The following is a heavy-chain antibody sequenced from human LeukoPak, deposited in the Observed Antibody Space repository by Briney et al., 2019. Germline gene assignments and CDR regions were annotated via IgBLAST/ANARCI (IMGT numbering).Heavy chain of an antibody. V-gene: IGHV1-2*02. CDR2: INPNSGGT. D-gene: IGHD3-22*01. CDR3: AQIGHDSSGYWHFDY. J-gene: IGHJ4*02. CDR1: GYTFTGYY. Sequence: AASVKVSCKASGYTFTGYYMHWVRQAPGQGLEWMGWINPNSGGTNYAQKFQGRVTMTRDTSISTAYMELSRLRSDDTAVYYCAQIGHDSSGYWHFDYWGQGTLVTVSS.